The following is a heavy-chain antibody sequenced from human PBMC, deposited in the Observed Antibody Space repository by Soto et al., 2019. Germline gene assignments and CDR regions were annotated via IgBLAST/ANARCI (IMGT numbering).Heavy chain of an antibody. CDR2: IYPGDPDP. Sequence: ESLTISCKGSGYDFSNYWIGWLRQKPGKGLEWMGIIYPGDPDPRYSPSFQGQVTISADKSISTAYLQWGSLKASDTAKYYCARRVDGYNAGYHSGLDVWCQGTTLTVSS. J-gene: IGHJ6*02. CDR1: GYDFSNYW. V-gene: IGHV5-51*01. CDR3: ARRVDGYNAGYHSGLDV. D-gene: IGHD5-12*01.